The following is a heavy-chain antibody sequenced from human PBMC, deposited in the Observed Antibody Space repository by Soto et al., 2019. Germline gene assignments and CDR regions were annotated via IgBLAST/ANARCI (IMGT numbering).Heavy chain of an antibody. CDR3: ASTHYSGYVFP. D-gene: IGHD5-12*01. V-gene: IGHV3-66*01. Sequence: EVQLVESGGGLVQPGGSLRLSCAASGFTVSSNYMSWVRQAPGKGLEWVLVIYSGGSTYYADSVKGRFTISRDNSKNTLYLQMNSLRAEDTAVYYCASTHYSGYVFPWGQGTLVTVSS. CDR2: IYSGGST. J-gene: IGHJ5*02. CDR1: GFTVSSNY.